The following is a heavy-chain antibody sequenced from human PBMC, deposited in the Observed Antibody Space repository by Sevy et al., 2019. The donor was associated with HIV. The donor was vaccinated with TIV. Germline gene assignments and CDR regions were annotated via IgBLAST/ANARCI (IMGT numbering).Heavy chain of an antibody. CDR2: ISGSGGST. J-gene: IGHJ6*02. D-gene: IGHD3-3*01. CDR3: ARRPDFGVVIPTGVMDV. CDR1: GFTFSSYV. V-gene: IGHV3-23*01. Sequence: GGSLRLSCAASGFTFSSYVMSWVRQAPGKGLQWVSVISGSGGSTYYADSVKGRFTIFRDNSKNTMYLQMNSLRAEDTAVYYCARRPDFGVVIPTGVMDVWGQGTTVTVSS.